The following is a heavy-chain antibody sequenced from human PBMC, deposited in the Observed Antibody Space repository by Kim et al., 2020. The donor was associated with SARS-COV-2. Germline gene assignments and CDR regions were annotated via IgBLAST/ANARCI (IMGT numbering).Heavy chain of an antibody. Sequence: GGSLRLSCAASGFTFSSYGMHWVRQAPGKGLEWVAVIWYDGSNKYYADSVKGRFTISRDNSKNTLYLQMNSLRAEDTAVYYCAREVHPTIFGPHYYYYGMDVWGQGTTVTVSS. CDR1: GFTFSSYG. V-gene: IGHV3-33*01. CDR3: AREVHPTIFGPHYYYYGMDV. J-gene: IGHJ6*02. CDR2: IWYDGSNK. D-gene: IGHD3-3*01.